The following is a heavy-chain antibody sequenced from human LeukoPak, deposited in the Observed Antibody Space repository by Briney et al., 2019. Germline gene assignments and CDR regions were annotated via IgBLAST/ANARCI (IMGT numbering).Heavy chain of an antibody. CDR2: IYSGGST. CDR1: GFXVSNXX. J-gene: IGHJ4*02. D-gene: IGHD6-13*01. V-gene: IGHV3-53*01. Sequence: ASGFXVSNXXXTWVXQAXXXXXEWXSVIYSGGSTHYADSVQGRFTISRDHYENTLYLQMNSLRAEDTAVYFCARGSGLQLVPHFDFWGQGTLVTVSS. CDR3: ARGSGLQLVPHFDF.